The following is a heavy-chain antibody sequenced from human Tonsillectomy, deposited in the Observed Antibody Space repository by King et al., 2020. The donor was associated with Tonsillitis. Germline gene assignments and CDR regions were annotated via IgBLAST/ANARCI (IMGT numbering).Heavy chain of an antibody. D-gene: IGHD6-13*01. CDR1: GGSISSYY. CDR3: ARVLQVRGSSSGNYYYDMDV. V-gene: IGHV4-59*01. J-gene: IGHJ6*03. CDR2: IYYSGST. Sequence: VQLQESGPGLVKPSETLSLTCTVSGGSISSYYWSWIRQPPGKGLEWIGYIYYSGSTNYNPSLESRVTISVDTSKNQFSLKLSSVTAADTAVYYCARVLQVRGSSSGNYYYDMDVWGKGTTVTVSS.